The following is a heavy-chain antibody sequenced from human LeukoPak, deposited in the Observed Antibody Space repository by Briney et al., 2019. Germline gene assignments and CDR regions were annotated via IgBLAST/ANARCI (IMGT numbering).Heavy chain of an antibody. Sequence: GESLKISCKGSGYSFTSYWIGWVRQMPGKGLELMGIIYPGDSDTRYSPSFQGQVTISADKSISTAYLQWSSLKASDTAMYYCARHGVLTTVTPYYFDYWGQGTLVTVSS. CDR1: GYSFTSYW. D-gene: IGHD4-17*01. V-gene: IGHV5-51*01. CDR2: IYPGDSDT. J-gene: IGHJ4*02. CDR3: ARHGVLTTVTPYYFDY.